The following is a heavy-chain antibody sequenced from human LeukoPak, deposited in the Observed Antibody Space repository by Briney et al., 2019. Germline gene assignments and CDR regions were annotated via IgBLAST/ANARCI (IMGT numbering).Heavy chain of an antibody. CDR1: GGSISSYY. V-gene: IGHV4-4*07. CDR3: ARVGYSSGGYYYYMDV. D-gene: IGHD6-19*01. CDR2: IYISGST. J-gene: IGHJ6*03. Sequence: SSETLSLTCTVSGGSISSYYWSWIRQPAGKGLEWIGRIYISGSTNYNSSLKSRVTMSVDTSKNQFSLKLSSVTAADTAVYYCARVGYSSGGYYYYMDVWGKGTTVTVSS.